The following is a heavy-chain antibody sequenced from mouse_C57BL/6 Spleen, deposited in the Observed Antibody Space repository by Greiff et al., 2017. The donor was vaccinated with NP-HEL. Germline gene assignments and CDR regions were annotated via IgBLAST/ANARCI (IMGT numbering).Heavy chain of an antibody. J-gene: IGHJ1*03. CDR2: IYPGDGDT. V-gene: IGHV1-82*01. CDR1: GYAFSSSW. D-gene: IGHD2-4*01. CDR3: ARSPIYDDYERWYFDV. Sequence: VQLQQSGPELVKPGASVKISCKASGYAFSSSWMNWVKQRPGKGLEWIGRIYPGDGDTNYNGKFKGKATLTADKSSSTAYMQLSSLTSEDSAVYFGARSPIYDDYERWYFDVWGTGTTVTVSS.